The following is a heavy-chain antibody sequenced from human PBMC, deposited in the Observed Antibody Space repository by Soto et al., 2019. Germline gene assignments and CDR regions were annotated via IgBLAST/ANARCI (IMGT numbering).Heavy chain of an antibody. V-gene: IGHV3-64*01. D-gene: IGHD6-6*01. CDR1: GFTPRGLP. J-gene: IGHJ6*03. Sequence: EVQLAESGGGLANLGGSRKPPLGPSGFTPRGLPLDWFRQAPGKGLEYVSGISSNGVGTYYANSVQGRFTISRDNSKNTVYLQMGSLRPEDMAVYYCARRARPDFYYMDVWGKGTTVTVSS. CDR3: ARRARPDFYYMDV. CDR2: ISSNGVGT.